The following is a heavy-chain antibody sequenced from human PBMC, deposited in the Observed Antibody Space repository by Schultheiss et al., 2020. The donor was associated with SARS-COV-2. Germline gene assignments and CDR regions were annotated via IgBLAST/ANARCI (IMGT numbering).Heavy chain of an antibody. V-gene: IGHV1-18*01. Sequence: ASVKVSCRASGYTFNNYHIIWVRQAPGQGLEWMGWISGDNGHTKHGQKPQDRVTLTTDTSTSTAYLELRSLRSDDTAVYYCARGYPSALEVWGQGTTVTVSS. CDR2: ISGDNGHT. CDR3: ARGYPSALEV. J-gene: IGHJ6*02. CDR1: GYTFNNYH. D-gene: IGHD5-18*01.